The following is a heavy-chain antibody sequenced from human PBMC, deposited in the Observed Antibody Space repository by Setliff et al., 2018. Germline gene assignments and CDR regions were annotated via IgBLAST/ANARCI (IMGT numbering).Heavy chain of an antibody. D-gene: IGHD3-16*01. Sequence: PGGSLRLSCVGSGFNFRNYEMNWVRRAPGKGLEWISYISYGSTTFYADSVKGRFTISRDNAKTSLYLQMDSLRVEDTAVYYCARDLRGILSLHDSNYWGQGTVVTVSS. V-gene: IGHV3-48*03. CDR3: ARDLRGILSLHDSNY. J-gene: IGHJ4*02. CDR2: ISYGSTT. CDR1: GFNFRNYE.